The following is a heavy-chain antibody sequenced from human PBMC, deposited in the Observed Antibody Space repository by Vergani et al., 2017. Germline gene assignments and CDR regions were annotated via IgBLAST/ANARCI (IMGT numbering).Heavy chain of an antibody. Sequence: EVQLLESGGDLVQPGGSLRLSCAASGFTVNHYAMNWVRQAPGKGLEWVSGISGSGGSTYYAGSVKGRFTISRDSYKNTLYLQMNSLSAGDTAVYYCAKANPRNSGYDYLYYYHAMDVWGQGTTVTVSS. CDR3: AKANPRNSGYDYLYYYHAMDV. J-gene: IGHJ6*02. CDR1: GFTVNHYA. CDR2: ISGSGGST. V-gene: IGHV3-23*01. D-gene: IGHD5-12*01.